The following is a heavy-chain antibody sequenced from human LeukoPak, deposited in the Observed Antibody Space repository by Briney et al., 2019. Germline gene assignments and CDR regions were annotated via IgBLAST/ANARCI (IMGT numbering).Heavy chain of an antibody. V-gene: IGHV3-9*01. D-gene: IGHD1-26*01. J-gene: IGHJ4*02. Sequence: GGSLRLSCAASGFTFDDFAMHWVRQAPGKGLEWVSGINWNSGYIGYADSVKGRFTISRDNAKNSLYLQMNSLRTEDTALYYCAKDRGVGIYYFDSWGQGTLVTVSS. CDR1: GFTFDDFA. CDR2: INWNSGYI. CDR3: AKDRGVGIYYFDS.